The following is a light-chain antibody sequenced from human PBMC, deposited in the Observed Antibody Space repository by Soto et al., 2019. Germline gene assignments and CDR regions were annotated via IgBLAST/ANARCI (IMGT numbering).Light chain of an antibody. Sequence: QSALAQPASVSGSPGQSITISCTGDTIGVSGHTYVSWFQQHPGRAPRLIIYEVNIRPSGISTRFSGSKSGNTASLTISGLQAEDEADYHCSSYKISSTLVFGTSTKVAVL. CDR2: EVN. CDR3: SSYKISSTLV. V-gene: IGLV2-14*01. CDR1: TIGVSGHTY. J-gene: IGLJ1*01.